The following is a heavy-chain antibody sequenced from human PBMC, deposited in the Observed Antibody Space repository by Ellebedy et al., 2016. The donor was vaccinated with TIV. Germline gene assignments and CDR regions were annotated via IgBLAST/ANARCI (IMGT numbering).Heavy chain of an antibody. D-gene: IGHD3-10*01. Sequence: GESLKISCAASRLTFSGFWMSWVRQTPEKGLEWVANIKKDGSEKFYVDSVKGRFTISRDNPKNSMYLKMDSLRDEDTGVYYCARGLFGSGRYSCDYWGQGTLVIVSS. CDR1: RLTFSGFW. CDR3: ARGLFGSGRYSCDY. CDR2: IKKDGSEK. J-gene: IGHJ4*02. V-gene: IGHV3-7*01.